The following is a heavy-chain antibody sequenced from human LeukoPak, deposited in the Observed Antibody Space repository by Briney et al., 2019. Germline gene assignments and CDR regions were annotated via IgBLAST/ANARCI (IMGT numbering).Heavy chain of an antibody. Sequence: PSGGSLRLSCAASGFTFSSYAMTWVRQAPGKGLEWVSSISVSGGSTYYADSVKGRFTISRDNSKNKLHLQMTSLRAEDTAVYYCAKAQGQYSSPTDSFDYWGQGTLVTVSS. V-gene: IGHV3-23*01. CDR3: AKAQGQYSSPTDSFDY. CDR2: ISVSGGST. CDR1: GFTFSSYA. J-gene: IGHJ4*02. D-gene: IGHD6-6*01.